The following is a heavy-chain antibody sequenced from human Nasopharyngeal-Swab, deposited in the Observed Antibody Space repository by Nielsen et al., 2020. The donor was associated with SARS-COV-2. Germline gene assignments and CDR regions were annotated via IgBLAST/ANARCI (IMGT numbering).Heavy chain of an antibody. Sequence: ASVKVSCKASGYTFTSYGISWVRQAPGQGLEWMGWISAYNGNTNYAQKLQGRVTMTTDTSTSTAYMELRSLRSDDTAVYYCARGEGVLKHTSYYGSGSYYLYYYGMDVWGQGTTVTVSS. D-gene: IGHD3-10*01. CDR2: ISAYNGNT. CDR1: GYTFTSYG. J-gene: IGHJ6*02. V-gene: IGHV1-18*01. CDR3: ARGEGVLKHTSYYGSGSYYLYYYGMDV.